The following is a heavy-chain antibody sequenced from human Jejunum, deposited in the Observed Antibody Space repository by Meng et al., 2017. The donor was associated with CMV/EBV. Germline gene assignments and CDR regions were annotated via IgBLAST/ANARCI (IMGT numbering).Heavy chain of an antibody. CDR3: ARMPSNTIDY. CDR1: GGSVSSSAYY. CDR2: INHSGIA. J-gene: IGHJ4*02. Sequence: TCSVYGGSVSSSAYYWSWIRQPPEKGLEWIGEINHSGIANYIPSLKSRVTMSMDTSKNQFSLKLRSVTAADTAIYFCARMPSNTIDYWGQGSLVTVSS. D-gene: IGHD2-2*01. V-gene: IGHV4-34*01.